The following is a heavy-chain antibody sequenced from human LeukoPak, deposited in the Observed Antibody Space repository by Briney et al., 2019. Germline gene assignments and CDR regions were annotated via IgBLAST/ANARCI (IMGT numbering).Heavy chain of an antibody. D-gene: IGHD6-13*01. CDR3: ARSPEQLVRHYYYGMDV. V-gene: IGHV3-11*04. CDR1: GFTFNDYY. CDR2: INIGGTNT. J-gene: IGHJ6*02. Sequence: GGSLRLSCAASGFTFNDYYMSWIRQAPGKGLEWLSYINIGGTNTHYADSVKGRFTTSRDNAKNSLYLQMNSLRAEDTAVYYCARSPEQLVRHYYYGMDVWGQGTTVTVSS.